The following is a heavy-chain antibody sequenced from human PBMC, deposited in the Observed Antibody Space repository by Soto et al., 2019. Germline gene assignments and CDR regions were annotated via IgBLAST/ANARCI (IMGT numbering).Heavy chain of an antibody. J-gene: IGHJ6*02. V-gene: IGHV4-38-2*01. CDR2: IYHAGSV. CDR1: GYSIASGYY. Sequence: ASETLSLTCAVSGYSIASGYYWAWIRQSPGKGLEWIGSIYHAGSVYYNPSLNNRVAVSLDTSKNHFSLKLTSVTAADTAVYYCARTFDYYGMDVWGQGTTVTVSS. CDR3: ARTFDYYGMDV.